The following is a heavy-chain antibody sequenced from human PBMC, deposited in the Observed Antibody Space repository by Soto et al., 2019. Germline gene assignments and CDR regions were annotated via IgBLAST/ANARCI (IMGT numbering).Heavy chain of an antibody. CDR3: ARDHPQDHFWSGYSGLLDY. D-gene: IGHD3-3*02. CDR1: GFTFSSYA. CDR2: ISYDGSNK. V-gene: IGHV3-30-3*01. J-gene: IGHJ4*02. Sequence: QVQLVESGGGVVQPGRSLRLSCAASGFTFSSYAMHWVRQAPGKGLEWVAVISYDGSNKYYADSVKGRFTISRDNSKNTLYLQMNSLRAEDTAVYYCARDHPQDHFWSGYSGLLDYWGQGTLVTVSS.